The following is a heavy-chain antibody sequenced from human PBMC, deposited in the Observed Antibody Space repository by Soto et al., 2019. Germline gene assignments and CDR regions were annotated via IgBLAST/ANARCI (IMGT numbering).Heavy chain of an antibody. CDR3: ARWGTTGGLDV. CDR1: GFTFRSYV. CDR2: TSYDGSDK. V-gene: IGHV3-30*19. D-gene: IGHD3-16*01. Sequence: QVHLVESGGGVVQPGASLRVSCVGSGFTFRSYVIHWVRQAPGKGLEWVALTSYDGSDKYYGDSVRGRFTISRDNSRNTVDRQMDSLRLEDTALYYCARWGTTGGLDVWGQGTLVSVSS. J-gene: IGHJ1*01.